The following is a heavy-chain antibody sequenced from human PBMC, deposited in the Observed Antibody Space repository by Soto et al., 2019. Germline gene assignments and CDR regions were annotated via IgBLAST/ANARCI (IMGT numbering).Heavy chain of an antibody. CDR2: IYPGDSDT. CDR3: ARQVEVVPAAARDYYYGMDV. D-gene: IGHD2-2*01. J-gene: IGHJ6*02. V-gene: IGHV5-51*01. Sequence: GESLKISCKGSGYSVTSYWIGWVRQMPGKGLEWMGIIYPGDSDTRYSPSFQGQVTISADKSISTAYLQWSSLKASDTAMYYCARQVEVVPAAARDYYYGMDVWGQGTTVTVSS. CDR1: GYSVTSYW.